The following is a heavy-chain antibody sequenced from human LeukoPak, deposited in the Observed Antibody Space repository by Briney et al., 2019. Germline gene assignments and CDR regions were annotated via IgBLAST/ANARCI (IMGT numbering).Heavy chain of an antibody. J-gene: IGHJ4*02. D-gene: IGHD3-10*01. CDR1: GFTFSSYY. CDR3: ARDEDGSGPRGDY. CDR2: INQDGSVT. V-gene: IGHV3-7*01. Sequence: GGSLRLSCAASGFTFSSYYMIWVRQTPGKGPEWVANINQDGSVTHYVDSVRGRFTISRDNDRNSLYLQMNSLRAEDTAVYYCARDEDGSGPRGDYWGQGTLVTVSS.